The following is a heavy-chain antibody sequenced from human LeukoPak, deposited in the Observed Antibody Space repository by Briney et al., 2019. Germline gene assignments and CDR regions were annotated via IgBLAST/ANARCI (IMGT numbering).Heavy chain of an antibody. CDR2: ITATSSST. V-gene: IGHV3-23*01. CDR1: GFTFSSYG. D-gene: IGHD4-17*01. J-gene: IGHJ4*02. Sequence: GGSLRLSCAASGFTFSSYGMSWVRQAPGKGLEWVSAITATSSSTHDADSVQGRFTISRDNSKNTLNLQMKSLRVEDTAVYYCAKDPGDYTTFDYWGQGTLVTVSS. CDR3: AKDPGDYTTFDY.